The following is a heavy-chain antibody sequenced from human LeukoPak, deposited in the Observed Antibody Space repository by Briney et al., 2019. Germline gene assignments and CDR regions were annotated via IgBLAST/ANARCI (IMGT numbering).Heavy chain of an antibody. Sequence: PSETLSLTCTVSGDSVRTNNYYWSWIRQPPGKGLEWIGYIYYSGSTNYNPSLKSRVTISVDTSKNQFSLKLSSVTAADTAVYYCARDYSGIRFDYWGQGTLVTVSS. CDR3: ARDYSGIRFDY. J-gene: IGHJ4*02. CDR2: IYYSGST. CDR1: GDSVRTNNYY. V-gene: IGHV4-61*01. D-gene: IGHD5-12*01.